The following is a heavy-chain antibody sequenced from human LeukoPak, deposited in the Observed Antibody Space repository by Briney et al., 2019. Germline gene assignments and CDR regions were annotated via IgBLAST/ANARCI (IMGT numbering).Heavy chain of an antibody. J-gene: IGHJ6*03. D-gene: IGHD4-11*01. CDR3: AKAGMGKDYSNPYYYYYMDV. CDR1: GFTFSSYA. Sequence: PGGSLRLSCAASGFTFSSYAMSWFRQAPGKGLEWVSAISGSGGSTYYADSVKGRFTISRDNSKNTLYLQMNSLRAEDTAVYYCAKAGMGKDYSNPYYYYYMDVWGKGTTVTVSS. CDR2: ISGSGGST. V-gene: IGHV3-23*01.